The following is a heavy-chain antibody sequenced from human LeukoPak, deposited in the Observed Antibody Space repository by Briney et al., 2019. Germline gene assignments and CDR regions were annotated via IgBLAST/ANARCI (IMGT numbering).Heavy chain of an antibody. Sequence: GESLKISCKGSGYSFTSYWIGWVRQMPGKGLEWMGIIYPGDSDTRYSPSFQGQVTISADKSISTAYLQWSSPKASDTAMYYCARAASGSGWYPDAFDIWGQGTMVTVSS. V-gene: IGHV5-51*01. J-gene: IGHJ3*02. D-gene: IGHD6-19*01. CDR1: GYSFTSYW. CDR3: ARAASGSGWYPDAFDI. CDR2: IYPGDSDT.